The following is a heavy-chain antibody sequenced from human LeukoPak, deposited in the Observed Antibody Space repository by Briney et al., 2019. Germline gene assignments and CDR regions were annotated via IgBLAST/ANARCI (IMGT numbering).Heavy chain of an antibody. Sequence: PSETLSLTCTVSGCSISSGYYWGWIRQPPGKGLEWIGSIYHSGSTYYSPSLKSRVTISVDTSKNQSSLKLGSVTAADMAVYYCARDGDFWSGYYSRTYYFDYWGQGTLVTVSS. CDR3: ARDGDFWSGYYSRTYYFDY. D-gene: IGHD3-3*01. V-gene: IGHV4-38-2*02. J-gene: IGHJ4*02. CDR1: GCSISSGYY. CDR2: IYHSGST.